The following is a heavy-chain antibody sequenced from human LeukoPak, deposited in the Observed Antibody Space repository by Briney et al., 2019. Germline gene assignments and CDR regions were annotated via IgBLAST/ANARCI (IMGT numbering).Heavy chain of an antibody. CDR3: TTASLTYYYGSGSYKDY. CDR1: GFTFSNAW. CDR2: IKSKTDGGTT. Sequence: GGSLRLSCAASGFTFSNAWMSWVRQAPWKGLEWVGRIKSKTDGGTTDYAAPVKGRFTISRDDSKNTLYLQMNSLKTEDTAVYYCTTASLTYYYGSGSYKDYWGQGTLVTVSS. V-gene: IGHV3-15*01. D-gene: IGHD3-10*01. J-gene: IGHJ4*02.